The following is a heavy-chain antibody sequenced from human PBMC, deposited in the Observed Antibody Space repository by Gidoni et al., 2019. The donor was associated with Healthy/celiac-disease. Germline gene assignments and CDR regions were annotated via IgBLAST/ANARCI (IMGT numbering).Heavy chain of an antibody. CDR1: CGSFSGYY. J-gene: IGHJ5*02. CDR3: ARRCTNGVCYRRLNWFDP. CDR2: INHSGST. Sequence: QVQLQQWGAGLLKPSETLSLTCAVYCGSFSGYYWSWIRQPPGKGLEWIGEINHSGSTNYNPSLKSRVTISVDTSKNQFSLKLSSVTAADTAVYYCARRCTNGVCYRRLNWFDPWGQGTLVTVSS. V-gene: IGHV4-34*01. D-gene: IGHD2-8*01.